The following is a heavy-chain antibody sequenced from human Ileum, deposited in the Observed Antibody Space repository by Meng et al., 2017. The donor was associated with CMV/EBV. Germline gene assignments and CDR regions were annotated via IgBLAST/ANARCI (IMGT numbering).Heavy chain of an antibody. CDR2: IEGSNDNT. CDR1: GISLSHNA. CDR3: AKDIFRWAFDY. D-gene: IGHD1-26*01. V-gene: IGHV3-23*01. Sequence: EVAPFGSGGGFVQPWGSLKLSCAASGISLSHNAMGWVRQAPGKGLEWVSAIEGSNDNTHYADSVKGRFAISRDASTNTLYLQMNNLRAEDTAIYYCAKDIFRWAFDYWGHGTLVTVSS. J-gene: IGHJ4*01.